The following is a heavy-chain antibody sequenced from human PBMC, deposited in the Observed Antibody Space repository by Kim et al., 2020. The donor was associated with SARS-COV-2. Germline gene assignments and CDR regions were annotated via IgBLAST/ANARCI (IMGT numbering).Heavy chain of an antibody. V-gene: IGHV4-39*01. CDR2: IYYSGST. CDR1: GGSISSSSYY. D-gene: IGHD3-22*01. Sequence: SETLSLTCTVSGGSISSSSYYWGWIRQPPGKGLEWIGSIYYSGSTYYNPSLKSRVTISVDTSKNQFSLKLSSVTAADTAVYYCASRRLYYYDSSGYYSGLGYFDLWGRGTLVTVSS. J-gene: IGHJ2*01. CDR3: ASRRLYYYDSSGYYSGLGYFDL.